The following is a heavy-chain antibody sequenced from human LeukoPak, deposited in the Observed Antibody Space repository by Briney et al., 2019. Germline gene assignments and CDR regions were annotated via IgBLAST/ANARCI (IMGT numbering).Heavy chain of an antibody. CDR3: ARGDYGARNRFDP. J-gene: IGHJ5*02. D-gene: IGHD4-17*01. V-gene: IGHV4-34*01. CDR1: GGSFSGYY. CDR2: INHSGST. Sequence: SETLSLTCAVYGGSFSGYYWSWIRQPPGKGLEWIGEINHSGSTNYNPSLKSRVTISVDTSKNQFSLKLSSVTAADTAVYYCARGDYGARNRFDPWGQGTLVTVSS.